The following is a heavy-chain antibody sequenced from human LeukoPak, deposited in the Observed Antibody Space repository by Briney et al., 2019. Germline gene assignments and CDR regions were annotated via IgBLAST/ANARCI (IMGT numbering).Heavy chain of an antibody. CDR1: GFTFSSYG. J-gene: IGHJ5*02. CDR2: IRYDGSNK. Sequence: GGSLRLSCAASGFTFSSYGMHWVRQAPGKGLEWMAFIRYDGSNKYYADSVKGRFTISRDNSKNTLYLQMNSLRAEDTAVYYCAKDRNLWFGELFGFDPWGQGTLVTVSS. CDR3: AKDRNLWFGELFGFDP. V-gene: IGHV3-30*02. D-gene: IGHD3-10*01.